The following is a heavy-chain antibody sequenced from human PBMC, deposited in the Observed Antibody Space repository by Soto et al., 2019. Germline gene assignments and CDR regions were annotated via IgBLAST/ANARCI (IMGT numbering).Heavy chain of an antibody. CDR3: AAIVDYDILTGYLSWFDP. CDR2: IYYSGST. D-gene: IGHD3-9*01. CDR1: GGSMSSYD. Sequence: SESLSLACAVSGGSMSSYDGGWIRQNPGKGLEWIGYIYYSGSTNYNPSLKSRVTISVDTSKNQFSLKLSSVTAADTAVYYCAAIVDYDILTGYLSWFDPWGQGTLVTVSS. V-gene: IGHV4-59*01. J-gene: IGHJ5*02.